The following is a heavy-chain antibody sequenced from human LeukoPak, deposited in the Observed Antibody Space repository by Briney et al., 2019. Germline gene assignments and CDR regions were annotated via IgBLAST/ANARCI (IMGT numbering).Heavy chain of an antibody. J-gene: IGHJ4*02. Sequence: GGSLRLSCAASGFTFSSYEMNWVRQAPGKGLEWVSYISRSATTIYYADSVRGRFTISRDNAKNSLYLQMNSLRAEDTAVYFCARVGALSSSWLLYWGQGTLVTVSS. CDR1: GFTFSSYE. CDR3: ARVGALSSSWLLY. D-gene: IGHD6-13*01. V-gene: IGHV3-48*03. CDR2: ISRSATTI.